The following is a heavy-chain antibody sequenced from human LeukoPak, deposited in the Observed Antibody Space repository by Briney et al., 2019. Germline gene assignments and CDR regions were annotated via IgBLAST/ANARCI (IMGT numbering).Heavy chain of an antibody. CDR3: SRGGPVAGTHKYFQH. CDR2: MNPNNGNT. J-gene: IGHJ1*01. V-gene: IGHV1-8*02. CDR1: GYTFTSYG. D-gene: IGHD6-19*01. Sequence: GASVKGSCKASGYTFTSYGINWVRQATGQGLEWMGWMNPNNGNTDYAQKFQGRVTLTRNTSITTAYMELSSLRSEDTAVYYCSRGGPVAGTHKYFQHWGQGTLVTVSS.